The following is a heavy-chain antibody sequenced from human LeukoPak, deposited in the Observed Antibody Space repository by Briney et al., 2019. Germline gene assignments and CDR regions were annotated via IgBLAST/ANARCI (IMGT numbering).Heavy chain of an antibody. J-gene: IGHJ4*02. CDR2: INHSGST. V-gene: IGHV4-34*01. CDR3: ARVPFDY. CDR1: GGSFSGYY. Sequence: SETLSLTCAVYGGSFSGYYWSWNRQPPGKGLEWIGEINHSGSTNYNPSLKSRVTISVDTSKNQFSLKLSSVTAADTAVYYCARVPFDYWGQGTLVTVSS.